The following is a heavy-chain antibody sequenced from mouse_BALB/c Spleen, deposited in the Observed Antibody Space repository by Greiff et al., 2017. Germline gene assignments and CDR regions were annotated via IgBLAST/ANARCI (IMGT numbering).Heavy chain of an antibody. J-gene: IGHJ4*01. Sequence: VQLQQSGPGLVKPSQSLSLTCTVTGYSITSDYAWNWIRQFPGNKLEWMGYISYSGSTSYNPSLKSRISITRDTSKNQFFLQLNSVTTEDTATYYCARGDYEVSMDYWGQGTSVTVSS. CDR1: GYSITSDYA. CDR3: ARGDYEVSMDY. CDR2: ISYSGST. V-gene: IGHV3-2*02. D-gene: IGHD2-4*01.